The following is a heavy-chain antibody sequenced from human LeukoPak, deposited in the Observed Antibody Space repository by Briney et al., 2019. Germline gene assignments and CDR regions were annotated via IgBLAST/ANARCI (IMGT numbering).Heavy chain of an antibody. J-gene: IGHJ4*02. D-gene: IGHD2-2*01. CDR3: IGGYCSSTSCQEGY. CDR2: ISSSSSYI. Sequence: GGSLRLSCAASGFTFSSYAMSWVRQAPGKGLEWVSSISSSSSYIYYADSVKGRFTISRDNAKNSLYLQMNSLRAEDTAVYYCIGGYCSSTSCQEGYWGQGTLVTVSS. V-gene: IGHV3-21*01. CDR1: GFTFSSYA.